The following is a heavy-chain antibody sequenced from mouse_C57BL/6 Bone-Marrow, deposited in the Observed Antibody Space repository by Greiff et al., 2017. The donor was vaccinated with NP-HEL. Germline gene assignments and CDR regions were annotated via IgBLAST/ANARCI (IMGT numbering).Heavy chain of an antibody. D-gene: IGHD1-1*01. CDR2: IDPANGNT. CDR1: GFNIKNTY. J-gene: IGHJ1*03. CDR3: ANRPVTTVVATNFDV. Sequence: VQLQQSVAELVRPGASVKLSCTASGFNIKNTYMHWVKQRPEQGLEWIGRIDPANGNTKYAPKFQGKATITADTSSNTAYLQLSSLTSEDTAIYYCANRPVTTVVATNFDVWGTGTTVTVSS. V-gene: IGHV14-3*01.